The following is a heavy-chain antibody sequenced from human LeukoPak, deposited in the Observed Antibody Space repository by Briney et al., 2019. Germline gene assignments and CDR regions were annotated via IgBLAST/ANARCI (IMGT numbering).Heavy chain of an antibody. CDR3: ARELFDFDY. Sequence: PGGSLRLSCAPSGFTLDKFAMTGVRQAPGKGVEWVSEITGSGGSTYYADSVKGRFTISRDNSKNTLYLQMNSLRAEDTAIYYCARELFDFDYWGQGTLVTVSS. CDR2: ITGSGGST. CDR1: GFTLDKFA. V-gene: IGHV3-23*01. D-gene: IGHD3-10*01. J-gene: IGHJ4*02.